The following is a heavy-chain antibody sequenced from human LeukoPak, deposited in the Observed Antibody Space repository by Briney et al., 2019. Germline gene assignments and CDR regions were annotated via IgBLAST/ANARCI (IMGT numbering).Heavy chain of an antibody. Sequence: GESLKISCKGSGYSFTSYWIGWVRQMPGKGLEWMGIVYPGDSDTRYSPSFQGQVTISADKSVSTTFLQWSSLKASDTAMYYCARLATSIGTYSRDYFDYWGQGTLVTVSS. V-gene: IGHV5-51*01. CDR3: ARLATSIGTYSRDYFDY. CDR2: VYPGDSDT. J-gene: IGHJ4*02. CDR1: GYSFTSYW. D-gene: IGHD1-26*01.